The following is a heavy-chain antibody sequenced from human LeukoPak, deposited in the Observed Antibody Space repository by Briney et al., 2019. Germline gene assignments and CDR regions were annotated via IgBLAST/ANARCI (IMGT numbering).Heavy chain of an antibody. Sequence: TETLSLTCTVSGGSISRSSYYWGCIRHPPGKGLEWIGSIHYSGIIYYNPSLKSRVTISVDTSKNHFSLKLSSVTAADTAVYYCARHQEVDFDLWGRGTLVTVSS. V-gene: IGHV4-39*01. CDR3: ARHQEVDFDL. J-gene: IGHJ2*01. CDR1: GGSISRSSYY. CDR2: IHYSGII.